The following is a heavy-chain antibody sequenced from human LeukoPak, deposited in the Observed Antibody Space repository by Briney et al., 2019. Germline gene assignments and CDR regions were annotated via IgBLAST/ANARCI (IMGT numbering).Heavy chain of an antibody. J-gene: IGHJ4*02. CDR2: INSDGGST. Sequence: GGSLRLSCTASGFTFSSYWMHWVRHAPGKGLVWVSRINSDGGSTSYADSVKGRFTISRDNAKNTLYLQMNSLRAEHTAVYYCARRIQGMAPYYFDYWGQGTLVTVSS. CDR1: GFTFSSYW. D-gene: IGHD5-24*01. V-gene: IGHV3-74*01. CDR3: ARRIQGMAPYYFDY.